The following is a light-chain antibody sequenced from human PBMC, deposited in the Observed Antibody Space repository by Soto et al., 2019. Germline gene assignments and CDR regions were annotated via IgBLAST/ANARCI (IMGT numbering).Light chain of an antibody. CDR2: EVS. CDR3: SSYAGTKGV. J-gene: IGLJ2*01. CDR1: SSDVGGYNY. V-gene: IGLV2-8*01. Sequence: QSVLTQPPSASGSPGQSVTISCTGTSSDVGGYNYVSWYQQHPGKVPKLMIYEVSKRPSGVPDRFSGSKSGNTASLTVSGLQAEDEADYYCSSYAGTKGVFGGGTKPTVL.